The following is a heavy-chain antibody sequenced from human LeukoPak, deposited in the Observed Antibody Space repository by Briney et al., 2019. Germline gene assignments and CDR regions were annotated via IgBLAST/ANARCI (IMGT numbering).Heavy chain of an antibody. CDR3: ASTQGDYGDYFDY. CDR1: GYTFTGYY. CDR2: INPNSGGT. V-gene: IGHV1-2*06. D-gene: IGHD4-17*01. J-gene: IGHJ4*02. Sequence: ASVKVSCKASGYTFTGYYMHWVRQAPGQGLEWMGRINPNSGGTNYAQKFQGRVTMTRDTSISTAYVELSRLRSDDTAVYYCASTQGDYGDYFDYWGQGTLVTVSS.